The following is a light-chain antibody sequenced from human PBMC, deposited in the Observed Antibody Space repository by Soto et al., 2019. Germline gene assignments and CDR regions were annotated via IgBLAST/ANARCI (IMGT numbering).Light chain of an antibody. CDR2: ATS. Sequence: ETVWTQSAGTLSFSPGERATLSCRATQSVSSSYFAWYQQKPDQAPRLPIFATSGRATGIPDRFRGSGSGTEFPLTISRLEPEDYAVYYCQQYATSPWTFGQGTKVEIK. CDR3: QQYATSPWT. CDR1: QSVSSSY. J-gene: IGKJ1*01. V-gene: IGKV3-20*01.